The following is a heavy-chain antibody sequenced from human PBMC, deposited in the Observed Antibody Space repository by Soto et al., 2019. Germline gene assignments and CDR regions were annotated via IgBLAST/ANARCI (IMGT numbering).Heavy chain of an antibody. J-gene: IGHJ4*02. D-gene: IGHD5-12*01. V-gene: IGHV4-59*08. Sequence: SRVTISQDTSKNQFSLKLSSVTAAETAVYYCARHYGEGDDDLDYWGQGTLVTVSS. CDR3: ARHYGEGDDDLDY.